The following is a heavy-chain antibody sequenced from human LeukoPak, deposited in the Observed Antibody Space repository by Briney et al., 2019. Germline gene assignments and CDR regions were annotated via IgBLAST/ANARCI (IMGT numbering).Heavy chain of an antibody. V-gene: IGHV4-61*02. CDR3: ARGRGCSSTSCYTDYYYYMDV. Sequence: SQTLSLTCTVSGGSISSGSYYWSWIRQPAGKGLEWIGRIYTSRSTNYNPSLKSRVTISVDTFKNQFSLRLTSVTAADTAVYYCARGRGCSSTSCYTDYYYYMDVWGKGTTVTVSS. CDR1: GGSISSGSYY. J-gene: IGHJ6*03. D-gene: IGHD2-2*02. CDR2: IYTSRST.